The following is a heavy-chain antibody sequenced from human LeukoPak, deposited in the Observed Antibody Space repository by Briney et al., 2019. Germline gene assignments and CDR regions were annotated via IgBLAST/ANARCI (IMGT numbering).Heavy chain of an antibody. J-gene: IGHJ1*01. Sequence: ASVKVSCKASGYTFTSYVISWVRQAPGQGLEWMGWISAYNGNTNYAQNLQGRVTMTTDTSTSTAYMELRSLRSDDTAVYYCARASPSSSGWYTEYFQHWGQGTLVTVSS. D-gene: IGHD6-19*01. V-gene: IGHV1-18*01. CDR2: ISAYNGNT. CDR3: ARASPSSSGWYTEYFQH. CDR1: GYTFTSYV.